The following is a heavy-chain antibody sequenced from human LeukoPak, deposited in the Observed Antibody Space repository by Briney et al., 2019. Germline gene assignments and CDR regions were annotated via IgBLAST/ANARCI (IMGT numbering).Heavy chain of an antibody. CDR1: GYSFTSYW. Sequence: GESLKISCQGSGYSFTSYWIGWVRQLPGKGLEWMGIIYPGDSDTRYSPSFQGQVTISADKSISTAYLQWSSLKASDTAMYYCARTNYYDSSGPDYWGQGTLVTVSS. V-gene: IGHV5-51*01. J-gene: IGHJ4*02. CDR2: IYPGDSDT. CDR3: ARTNYYDSSGPDY. D-gene: IGHD3-22*01.